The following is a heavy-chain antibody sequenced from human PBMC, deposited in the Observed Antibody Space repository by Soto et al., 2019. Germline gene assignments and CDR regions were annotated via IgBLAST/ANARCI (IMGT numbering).Heavy chain of an antibody. Sequence: GGSLRLSCAASGFTFSSYGMHWVRQAPGKGLEWVAVIWYDGSNKYYADSVKGRFTISRDNSKNTLYLQMNSLRAEDTAVYYCARDSPGYSGYDYGLDYWGQGTLVTVSS. CDR2: IWYDGSNK. CDR1: GFTFSSYG. J-gene: IGHJ4*02. V-gene: IGHV3-33*01. CDR3: ARDSPGYSGYDYGLDY. D-gene: IGHD5-12*01.